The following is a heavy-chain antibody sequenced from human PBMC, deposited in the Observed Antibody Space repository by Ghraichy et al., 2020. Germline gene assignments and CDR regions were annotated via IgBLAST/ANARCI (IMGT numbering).Heavy chain of an antibody. Sequence: SETLSLTCTVSGGSISSGSYYWSWIRQPAGKGLEWIGRIYSSGSINYNPSLKSRVTMSVDTSKNQFSLKLSSVTAADTAVYYCARDRRLKVPTAMGPRGADYYYMDVWGKGTTVTVSS. CDR2: IYSSGSI. D-gene: IGHD2-2*01. J-gene: IGHJ6*03. V-gene: IGHV4-61*02. CDR1: GGSISSGSYY. CDR3: ARDRRLKVPTAMGPRGADYYYMDV.